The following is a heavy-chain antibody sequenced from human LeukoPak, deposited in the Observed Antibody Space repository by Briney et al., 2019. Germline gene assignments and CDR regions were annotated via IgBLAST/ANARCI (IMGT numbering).Heavy chain of an antibody. CDR2: ISIYNGNT. D-gene: IGHD3-3*01. Sequence: ASVKVSCKASGYTFTNYGISRVRQAPGQGLEWMGWISIYNGNTDYAQKLRGRVTMATDTSTSTAYMELRSLRSDDTAVYYCARITYDFWSGYYMPDDPWGQGTLVTVSS. J-gene: IGHJ5*02. CDR1: GYTFTNYG. V-gene: IGHV1-18*01. CDR3: ARITYDFWSGYYMPDDP.